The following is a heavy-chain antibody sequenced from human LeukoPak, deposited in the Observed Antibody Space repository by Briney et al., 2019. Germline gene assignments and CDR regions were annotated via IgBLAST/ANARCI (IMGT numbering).Heavy chain of an antibody. CDR3: ARLVVPAAAPQPAFDY. J-gene: IGHJ4*02. V-gene: IGHV4-39*07. Sequence: SETLPLTCTVSGGSISGSSYYWGWIRQPPGKGLEWIGSIYYSGSTYYNPSLKSRVTISVDTSKNQFSLKLTSVTAADTAVYYCARLVVPAAAPQPAFDYWGQGTLVTVSS. CDR2: IYYSGST. D-gene: IGHD2-15*01. CDR1: GGSISGSSYY.